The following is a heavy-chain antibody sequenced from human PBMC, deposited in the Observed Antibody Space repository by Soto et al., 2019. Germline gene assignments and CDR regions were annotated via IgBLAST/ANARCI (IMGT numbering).Heavy chain of an antibody. Sequence: SETLSLTCAVHGGSFSGYIWTWIRQPPGKGLQWIGQIYYSGSTYYNPSLKSRVTISVDTSKNQFSLKLSSVTAADTAVYYCAGGSGRRVYYYGMDVWGQGTTVTVSS. V-gene: IGHV4-34*01. CDR2: IYYSGST. J-gene: IGHJ6*02. D-gene: IGHD3-10*01. CDR1: GGSFSGYI. CDR3: AGGSGRRVYYYGMDV.